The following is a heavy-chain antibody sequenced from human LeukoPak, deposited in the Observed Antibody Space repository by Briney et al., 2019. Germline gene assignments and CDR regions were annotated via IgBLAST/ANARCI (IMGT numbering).Heavy chain of an antibody. Sequence: ASVKVSCKASGYTFTGYYMNWVRQAPGQGLEWMGWINPNSGGTNYAQKFQGRVTMTKDTSISTAYMELSRLRSDDTAVYYCARANLLSLGWQAQGFDIWGQGTMVTVSS. V-gene: IGHV1-2*02. J-gene: IGHJ3*02. CDR2: INPNSGGT. CDR1: GYTFTGYY. CDR3: ARANLLSLGWQAQGFDI. D-gene: IGHD6-19*01.